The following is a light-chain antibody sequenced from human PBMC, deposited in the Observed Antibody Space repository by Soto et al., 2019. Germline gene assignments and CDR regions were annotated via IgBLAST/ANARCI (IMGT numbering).Light chain of an antibody. Sequence: EIVMTQSPATLSVSPGERATLSCRASQTLYNNLAWYPQKLGQAPRLLIYGASARATDIPARFSGSGSGTECTLTISGLQSEDFAIYYCQQYNDCPLTFGGGTKVEIK. CDR2: GAS. J-gene: IGKJ4*01. CDR1: QTLYNN. V-gene: IGKV3-15*01. CDR3: QQYNDCPLT.